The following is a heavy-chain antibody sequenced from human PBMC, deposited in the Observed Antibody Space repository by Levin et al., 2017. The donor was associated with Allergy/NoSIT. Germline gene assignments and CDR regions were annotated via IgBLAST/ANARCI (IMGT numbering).Heavy chain of an antibody. Sequence: SETLSLTCNVSGGTISSTSHFWGWVRQPPGKGLQWIGSMHYSGSAYYTPSLKSRVTISMDTSKNQFSLRLTSVTAADTAIYYCSRSLETAMAPYYSDYWGQGTLVTVSS. CDR2: MHYSGSA. V-gene: IGHV4-39*07. D-gene: IGHD5-18*01. CDR1: GGTISSTSHF. J-gene: IGHJ4*02. CDR3: SRSLETAMAPYYSDY.